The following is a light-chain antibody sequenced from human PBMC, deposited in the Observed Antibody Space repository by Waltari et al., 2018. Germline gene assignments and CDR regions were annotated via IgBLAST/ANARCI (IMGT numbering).Light chain of an antibody. Sequence: SLVLTQPPSVSVAPGKTAAITCGGDNTEDKSVHWYQKKPGQAPVAARFYDNGRPSGIPERFSGSKSGNMATLTINNVEVGDEADYFCQVWDSSSDHVVFGGGTRLAVL. CDR1: NTEDKS. V-gene: IGLV3-21*04. J-gene: IGLJ2*01. CDR3: QVWDSSSDHVV. CDR2: YDN.